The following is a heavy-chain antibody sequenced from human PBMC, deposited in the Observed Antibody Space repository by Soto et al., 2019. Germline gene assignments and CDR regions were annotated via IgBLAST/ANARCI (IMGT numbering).Heavy chain of an antibody. J-gene: IGHJ6*04. Sequence: GGSLRLSCAASGFTFSSYAMSWVRQAPGKGLEWVSAISGSGGSTYYADSVKGRFTISRDNSKNTLYLQMNSLRAEDTAVYYCAKDRRWGYYDTHYYSGMDVWGKGTTVTVSS. CDR1: GFTFSSYA. D-gene: IGHD3-22*01. V-gene: IGHV3-23*01. CDR2: ISGSGGST. CDR3: AKDRRWGYYDTHYYSGMDV.